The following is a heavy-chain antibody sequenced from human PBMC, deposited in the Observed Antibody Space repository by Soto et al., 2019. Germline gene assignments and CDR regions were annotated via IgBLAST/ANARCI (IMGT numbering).Heavy chain of an antibody. J-gene: IGHJ4*02. V-gene: IGHV3-15*01. Sequence: GGSLRLSCAASGFTFSNAWMSWVRQAPGKGLEWVGRIKSKTDGGTTDYVAPVKGRFTISRDDSKNTLYLQMNSLKTEDTSVYSCTTAIRVYYDFWSGYYIFDYWGQGTLVTVSS. CDR2: IKSKTDGGTT. D-gene: IGHD3-3*01. CDR3: TTAIRVYYDFWSGYYIFDY. CDR1: GFTFSNAW.